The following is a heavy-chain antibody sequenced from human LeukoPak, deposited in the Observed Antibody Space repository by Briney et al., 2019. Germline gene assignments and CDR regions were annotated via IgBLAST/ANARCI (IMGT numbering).Heavy chain of an antibody. CDR1: GGSIISNNHY. V-gene: IGHV4-39*02. J-gene: IGHJ3*02. D-gene: IGHD3-22*01. CDR3: AREVEYYDSSGFRPHAFDI. Sequence: SETLSLTCTVSGGSIISNNHYWGWTRQPPGKGLEWFGSISYSGGTAYNPSLRSRVTISVDTSKNQFSLKVNSVTAADTAVYYCAREVEYYDSSGFRPHAFDIWGQGTLVTVSS. CDR2: ISYSGGT.